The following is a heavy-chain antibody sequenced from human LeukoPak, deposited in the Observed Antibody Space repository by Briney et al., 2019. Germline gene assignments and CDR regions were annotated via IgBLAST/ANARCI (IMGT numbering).Heavy chain of an antibody. CDR1: GGSISSGGYS. CDR2: IYHSGST. J-gene: IGHJ4*02. V-gene: IGHV4-30-2*01. Sequence: SQTLSLTCAVSGGSISSGGYSWSWIRQPPGKGLEWIGYIYHSGSTYYNPSPKSRVTISVDRSKNQFSLKLSSVTAADTAVYYCASSREGYSGYDLDYWGQGTLVTVSS. CDR3: ASSREGYSGYDLDY. D-gene: IGHD5-12*01.